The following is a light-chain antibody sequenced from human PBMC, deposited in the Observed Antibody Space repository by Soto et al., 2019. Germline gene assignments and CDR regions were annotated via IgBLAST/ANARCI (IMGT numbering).Light chain of an antibody. CDR2: EVS. J-gene: IGLJ1*01. CDR3: CSYAGSIIPLI. CDR1: SSDVGNYNF. V-gene: IGLV2-23*02. Sequence: QSVLTQPASVSGSPGQSITVSCTGTSSDVGNYNFVSWYQQHPGKAPKLMVYEVSKRPSGVSNRFSGSKSGNTASLTISGLQAEDDADYYCCSYAGSIIPLIFGTGTKVTVL.